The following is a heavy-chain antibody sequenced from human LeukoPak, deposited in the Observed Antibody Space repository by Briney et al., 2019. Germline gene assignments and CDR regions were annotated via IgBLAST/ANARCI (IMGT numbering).Heavy chain of an antibody. Sequence: PSETLSLTCTVSGGSISSHYWSWIRQPPGKGLEWIGYIYYSGSTNYNPSLKSRVTISVDTSKNQFSLKLSSVTAADTAAYYCARGLYQLPSPFDYWGQGTLVTVSS. CDR3: ARGLYQLPSPFDY. CDR1: GGSISSHY. V-gene: IGHV4-59*11. D-gene: IGHD2-2*01. CDR2: IYYSGST. J-gene: IGHJ4*02.